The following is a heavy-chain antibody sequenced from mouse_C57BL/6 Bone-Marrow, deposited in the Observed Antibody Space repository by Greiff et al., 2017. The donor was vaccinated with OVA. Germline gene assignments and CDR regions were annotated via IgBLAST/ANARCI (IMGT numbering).Heavy chain of an antibody. V-gene: IGHV5-4*03. CDR2: ISDGGSYT. D-gene: IGHD2-10*01. CDR1: GFTFSSYA. J-gene: IGHJ4*01. Sequence: EVMLVESGGGLVKPGGSLKLSCAASGFTFSSYAMSWVRQTPEKRLEWVATISDGGSYTYYPDNVKGRFTISRDNAKNNLYLQMSHLKSEDTAMYYCASSPSYYGNYGAMDYWGQGTSVTVSS. CDR3: ASSPSYYGNYGAMDY.